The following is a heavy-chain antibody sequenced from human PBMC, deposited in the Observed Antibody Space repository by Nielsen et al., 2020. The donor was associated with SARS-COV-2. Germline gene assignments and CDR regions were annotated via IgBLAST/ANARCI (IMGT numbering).Heavy chain of an antibody. V-gene: IGHV3-11*06. CDR2: ISSSSSYI. Sequence: GESLKISCAASGFTFSDYYMSWIRQAPGKGLEWVSSISSSSSYIYYADSVKGRFTISRDNAKNSLYLQMNSLRAEDTAVYYCARGYSSGWVRAEYFQHWGQGTLVTVSS. D-gene: IGHD6-19*01. CDR3: ARGYSSGWVRAEYFQH. CDR1: GFTFSDYY. J-gene: IGHJ1*01.